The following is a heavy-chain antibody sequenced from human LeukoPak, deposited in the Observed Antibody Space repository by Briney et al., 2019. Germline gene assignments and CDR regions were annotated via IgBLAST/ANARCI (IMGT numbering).Heavy chain of an antibody. CDR1: GGSISSGGYY. CDR2: IYYSGST. J-gene: IGHJ3*02. D-gene: IGHD2-15*01. CDR3: ARGHRRGPSPDDAFDI. Sequence: SQTLSLTCTVSGGSISSGGYYWSWIRQHPGKGLEWIGYIYYSGSTYYNPSLKSRVTISVDTSKNQFSLKLSPVTAADTAVYYCARGHRRGPSPDDAFDIWGQGTMVTVSS. V-gene: IGHV4-31*03.